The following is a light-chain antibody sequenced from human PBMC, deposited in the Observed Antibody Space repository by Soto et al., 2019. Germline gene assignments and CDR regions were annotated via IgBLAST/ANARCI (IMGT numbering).Light chain of an antibody. CDR1: QDISND. CDR2: GAS. J-gene: IGKJ4*01. V-gene: IGKV1-6*01. CDR3: LQDFDSFPT. Sequence: AIQMTQSPSSLSASVGDRVTITCRASQDISNDLGWYQQRPGNAPKLLIYGASTLNSGVPARFSGSGSGTDFTLTISSLQPEDFASYYCLQDFDSFPTFGGGTKLEIK.